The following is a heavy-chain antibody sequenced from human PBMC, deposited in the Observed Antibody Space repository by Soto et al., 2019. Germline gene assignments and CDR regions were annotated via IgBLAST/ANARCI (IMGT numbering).Heavy chain of an antibody. CDR2: IIPIFGTA. V-gene: IGHV1-69*01. Sequence: RASVKVSCKASGGTFSSYAISWVRQAPGQGLEWMGGIIPIFGTANYAQKFQGRVTITADESTSTAYMELSSLRSEDTAVYYCARAGPRDSXGYYSGVENYYYYGMDVWGQGTTVTVSS. D-gene: IGHD3-22*01. CDR1: GGTFSSYA. CDR3: ARAGPRDSXGYYSGVENYYYYGMDV. J-gene: IGHJ6*01.